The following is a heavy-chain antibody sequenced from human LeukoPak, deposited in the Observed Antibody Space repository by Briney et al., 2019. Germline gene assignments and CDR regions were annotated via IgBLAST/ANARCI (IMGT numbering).Heavy chain of an antibody. CDR1: GFTFSTYW. D-gene: IGHD3-10*01. V-gene: IGHV3-74*01. Sequence: PGGSLRLSCAASGFTFSTYWMYWVRQAPGKGLEFVSRINSDESSTIYADSAKGRFTISRDNAKNTLYLQMNSLRVEDTAVYYCVRGGWGSGSSYSYYYYGMDVWGQGTTVTVSS. CDR3: VRGGWGSGSSYSYYYYGMDV. CDR2: INSDESST. J-gene: IGHJ6*02.